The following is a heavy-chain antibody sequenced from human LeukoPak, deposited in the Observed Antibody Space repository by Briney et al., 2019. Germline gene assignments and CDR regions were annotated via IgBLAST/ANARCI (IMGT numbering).Heavy chain of an antibody. Sequence: VSYISSSSSTIYYADSVKGRFTISRDNAKNSLYLQMNSLRAEDTAVYYCARAVRGKTLDYWGQGTLDTVSS. J-gene: IGHJ4*02. CDR2: ISSSSSTI. D-gene: IGHD3-10*01. V-gene: IGHV3-48*01. CDR3: ARAVRGKTLDY.